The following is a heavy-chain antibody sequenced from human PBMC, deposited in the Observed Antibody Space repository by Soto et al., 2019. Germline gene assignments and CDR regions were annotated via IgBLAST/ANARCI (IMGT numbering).Heavy chain of an antibody. CDR2: IYWDDDK. CDR1: GFSLSTSGVG. D-gene: IGHD3-10*01. Sequence: QITLKESGPTLVNPTQPLTLTCTFSGFSLSTSGVGVGWIRQPPGKALEWLALIYWDDDKRYSPSLKSRLTITKDTSKNQVVLTMTNMDPVDTATYYCAHDRSYGSGSYSDYFDYWGQGTLVTVSS. J-gene: IGHJ4*02. V-gene: IGHV2-5*02. CDR3: AHDRSYGSGSYSDYFDY.